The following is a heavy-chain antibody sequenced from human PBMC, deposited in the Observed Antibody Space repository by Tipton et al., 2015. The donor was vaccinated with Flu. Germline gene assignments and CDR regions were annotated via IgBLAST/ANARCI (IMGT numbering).Heavy chain of an antibody. Sequence: TLSLTCTVSGGSMSSLHWTWIRQPAGKGLEWIGRMYVSGSTKYNPSLKSRVTMSVDTSKNQFSLKLGSVTAADTAVYYCVRGSGSGTDVTFYFWGQGTLVTVSS. D-gene: IGHD3-10*01. CDR1: GGSMSSLH. J-gene: IGHJ4*02. CDR2: MYVSGST. CDR3: VRGSGSGTDVTFYF. V-gene: IGHV4-4*07.